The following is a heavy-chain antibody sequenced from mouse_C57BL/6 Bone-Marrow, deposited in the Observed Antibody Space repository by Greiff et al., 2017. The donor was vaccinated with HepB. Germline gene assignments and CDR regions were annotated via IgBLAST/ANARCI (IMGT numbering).Heavy chain of an antibody. CDR3: ARHPLHSYAIDY. Sequence: VQLQQSGGGLVQPGGSLKLSCAASGFTFSDYGMAWVRQAPRKGPEWVAFISNLAYSIYYADTVTGRFTISRENAKNTLYLEMSSLRSEDTAMYYCARHPLHSYAIDYCGQGTSVTVSS. J-gene: IGHJ4*01. D-gene: IGHD2-1*01. V-gene: IGHV5-15*01. CDR2: ISNLAYSI. CDR1: GFTFSDYG.